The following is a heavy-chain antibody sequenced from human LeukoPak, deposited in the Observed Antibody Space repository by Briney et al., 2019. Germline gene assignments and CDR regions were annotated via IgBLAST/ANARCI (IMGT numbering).Heavy chain of an antibody. J-gene: IGHJ6*02. D-gene: IGHD3-3*01. CDR3: ARDTDGFESGYGYYYYHGMDV. CDR2: ISSSSAYI. CDR1: GITFSTYS. Sequence: GGSLRLSCAASGITFSTYSMNWVRQAPGRGLEWVSSISSSSAYIYYADSLKGRFTISGDNAKNSLYLQMNSLRAEDTAVYYCARDTDGFESGYGYYYYHGMDVWGQGTTVTVSS. V-gene: IGHV3-21*01.